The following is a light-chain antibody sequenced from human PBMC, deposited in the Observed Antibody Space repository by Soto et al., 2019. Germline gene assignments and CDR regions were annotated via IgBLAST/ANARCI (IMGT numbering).Light chain of an antibody. J-gene: IGKJ1*01. V-gene: IGKV3-11*01. CDR2: DAS. Sequence: EIVLTQSPATLSLSPGERATLSCRASQSVSTYLAWYQQKPGQAPTLLIYDASRRATGIPARFSGSGSGTDFTLTISSLEPEDFAVYYCQQRSNWPRTFGQGSKVEIK. CDR3: QQRSNWPRT. CDR1: QSVSTY.